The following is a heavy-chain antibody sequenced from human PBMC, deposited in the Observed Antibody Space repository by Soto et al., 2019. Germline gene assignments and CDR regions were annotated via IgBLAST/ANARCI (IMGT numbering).Heavy chain of an antibody. CDR2: ISSSTYK. CDR1: GFTLSSYS. Sequence: GGSLRLSCAVSGFTLSSYSMNWVRQAPGKGLEWVSSISSSTYKYYADSVKGRFTISRDNAKNSLYLQMNSLRAEDTAVYYCARDGSGSYYANLDFWGQGTLVTVSS. V-gene: IGHV3-21*01. CDR3: ARDGSGSYYANLDF. J-gene: IGHJ4*02. D-gene: IGHD3-10*01.